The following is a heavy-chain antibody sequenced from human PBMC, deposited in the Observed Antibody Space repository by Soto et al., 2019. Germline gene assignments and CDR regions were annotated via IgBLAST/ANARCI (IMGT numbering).Heavy chain of an antibody. Sequence: EAGPTLVNPIQTLTLTCTFSGFSLSTSGVGVGWIRQPPGKVLEWLALIYWNDDKRYSPSLKIRLTITKDTSKNQVVLIMANMDPVDTATYYCAHRRRLGFDSSWYWFDPWGQGTLVTVSS. CDR2: IYWNDDK. CDR3: AHRRRLGFDSSWYWFDP. J-gene: IGHJ5*02. D-gene: IGHD6-13*01. V-gene: IGHV2-5*01. CDR1: GFSLSTSGVG.